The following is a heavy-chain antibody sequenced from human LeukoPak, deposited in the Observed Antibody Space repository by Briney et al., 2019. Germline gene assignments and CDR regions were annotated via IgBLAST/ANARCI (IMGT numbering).Heavy chain of an antibody. J-gene: IGHJ1*01. Sequence: ASVKVSCKASGYTFTSYYMHWVRQAPGQGLEWMGIINPSGGSTSYAQKFQGRVTMTRDMSTSTVYMELSSLRSEDTAVYYCAKDPWADYYDTSGYYSTFQHWGQGTLVTVSS. V-gene: IGHV1-46*01. D-gene: IGHD3-22*01. CDR3: AKDPWADYYDTSGYYSTFQH. CDR2: INPSGGST. CDR1: GYTFTSYY.